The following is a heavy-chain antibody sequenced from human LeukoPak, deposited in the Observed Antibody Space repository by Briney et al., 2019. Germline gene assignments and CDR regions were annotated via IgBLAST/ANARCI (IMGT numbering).Heavy chain of an antibody. CDR2: IYYSGST. V-gene: IGHV4-59*08. CDR3: ARPYSSGWRGAFDI. D-gene: IGHD6-19*01. CDR1: GGSISTYY. J-gene: IGHJ3*02. Sequence: SETLSLTCTVSGGSISTYYWSWIRQPPGKGLEWIGNIYYSGSTNYNPSLKSRVTISVDTSKNQFSLKLSSVTAADTAIYYCARPYSSGWRGAFDIWGQETMVTVSS.